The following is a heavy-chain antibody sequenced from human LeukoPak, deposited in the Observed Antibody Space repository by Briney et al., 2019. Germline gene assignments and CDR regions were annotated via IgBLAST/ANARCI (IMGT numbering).Heavy chain of an antibody. CDR2: ISVAAGST. J-gene: IGHJ4*02. D-gene: IGHD3-22*01. CDR1: GFTFSSYA. CDR3: ARVSYYYDSRKFDY. V-gene: IGHV3-23*01. Sequence: GGSLRLSCAASGFTFSSYAMTWVRQAPGKGLEWVSGISVAAGSTYYADSVKGRFTIFRDNSKNTLYLQMNSLRAEDTAVYYCARVSYYYDSRKFDYWGQGTLVTVSS.